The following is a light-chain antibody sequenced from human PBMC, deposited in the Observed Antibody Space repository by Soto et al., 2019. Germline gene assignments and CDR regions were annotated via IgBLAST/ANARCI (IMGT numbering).Light chain of an antibody. CDR3: AVWDDSLNGVV. Sequence: QSVLTQSPSVSEAPRQRVTISCSGSSSNVGNNAVNWYQQLPGKAPKLLIYYDDLLPSGVSDRFSGSKSGTSASLAISGLQSEDEADYYCAVWDDSLNGVVFGGGTKVTVL. J-gene: IGLJ2*01. CDR2: YDD. CDR1: SSNVGNNA. V-gene: IGLV1-36*01.